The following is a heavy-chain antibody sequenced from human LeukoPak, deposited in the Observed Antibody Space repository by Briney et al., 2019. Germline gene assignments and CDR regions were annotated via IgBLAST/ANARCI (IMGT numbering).Heavy chain of an antibody. D-gene: IGHD3-22*01. V-gene: IGHV4-59*01. CDR2: IYYSGST. Sequence: SETLSLTCSVSGGSISSYYWSWMRQPPGKGLEWIGYIYYSGSTNYNPSLKSRVTMSVDTSQNQFSLKLSSVTAADTALYYCARDLGAYYDSSDNWFDPWGQGTLVTVSS. CDR3: ARDLGAYYDSSDNWFDP. J-gene: IGHJ5*02. CDR1: GGSISSYY.